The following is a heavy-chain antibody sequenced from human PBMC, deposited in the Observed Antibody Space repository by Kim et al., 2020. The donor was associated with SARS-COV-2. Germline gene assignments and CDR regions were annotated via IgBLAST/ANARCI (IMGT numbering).Heavy chain of an antibody. V-gene: IGHV3-23*01. D-gene: IGHD3-10*01. CDR3: AKGGFYSSGEY. Sequence: GGSLRLSCAASGFTFRNFVMTWVRQAPGKGLEWVSDIRGSGITTYYADSVQGRFTVSRDNSKNTLFLEMHSLRADDTAVYYCAKGGFYSSGEYWGPGTLVAVSS. CDR2: IRGSGITT. CDR1: GFTFRNFV. J-gene: IGHJ4*02.